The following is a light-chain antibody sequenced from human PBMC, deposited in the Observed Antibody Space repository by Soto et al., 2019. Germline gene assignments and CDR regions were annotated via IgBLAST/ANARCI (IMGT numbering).Light chain of an antibody. CDR1: QSVSNNY. CDR2: GAS. Sequence: TTSTLCLSPGERATLSLRASQSVSNNYLAWYQQKPGQAPRLLIYGASNRATGIPDRFSGSGSGTDFTLTISRLEPEDFAVYYCQQYGSSGTFGQGAKADVK. J-gene: IGKJ1*01. V-gene: IGKV3-20*01. CDR3: QQYGSSGT.